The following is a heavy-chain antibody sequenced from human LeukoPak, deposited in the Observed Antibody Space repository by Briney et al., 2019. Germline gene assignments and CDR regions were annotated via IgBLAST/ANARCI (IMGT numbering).Heavy chain of an antibody. Sequence: GGSLRLSCTVSGFTVSSNSWSWVRQAPGKGLEWVSVIYSGGSTYYADSVKGRFTISRDNSKNTLYLQMNSLRAEDTAVYYCARVYCGGDCYFGYYYYYMDVWGKGTTVTISS. CDR2: IYSGGST. CDR1: GFTVSSNS. V-gene: IGHV3-53*01. D-gene: IGHD2-21*02. CDR3: ARVYCGGDCYFGYYYYYMDV. J-gene: IGHJ6*03.